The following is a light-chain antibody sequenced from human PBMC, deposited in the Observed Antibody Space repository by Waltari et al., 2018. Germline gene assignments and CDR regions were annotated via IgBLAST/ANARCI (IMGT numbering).Light chain of an antibody. V-gene: IGKV1-5*03. J-gene: IGKJ2*01. CDR2: RAS. CDR3: QQSYRYPAT. Sequence: DIPMTQSPSALSASLGDRVTITCRASQSTTTWLAWYQQKPGKAPNLLIYRASTLKSGVPSRFSASGSGTEFTLTISGLQPDDFATYYCQQSYRYPATFGQGTKLEI. CDR1: QSTTTW.